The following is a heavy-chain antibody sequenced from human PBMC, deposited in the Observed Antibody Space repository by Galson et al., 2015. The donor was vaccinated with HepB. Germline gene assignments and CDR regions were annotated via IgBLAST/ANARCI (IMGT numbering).Heavy chain of an antibody. D-gene: IGHD3-10*01. V-gene: IGHV3-21*01. CDR1: GFTFSSYA. CDR2: ISSSSSYI. J-gene: IGHJ4*02. CDR3: ASVITMVRGPLEGGY. Sequence: SLRLSCAASGFTFSSYAMSWVRQAPGKGLEWVSSISSSSSYIYYADSVKGRFTISRDNAKNSLYLQMNSLRAEDTAVYYCASVITMVRGPLEGGYWGQGTLVTVSS.